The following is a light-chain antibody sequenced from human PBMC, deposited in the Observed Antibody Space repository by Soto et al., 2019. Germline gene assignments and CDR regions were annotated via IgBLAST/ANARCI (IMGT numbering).Light chain of an antibody. CDR2: EVS. CDR1: SSDFDSYNY. V-gene: IGLV2-14*01. Sequence: QSVLTQPASVSGSPGQSITISCTGTSSDFDSYNYVSWYQQLPGKAPKLMIYEVSNRPSGVSNRFSGSKSGNTASLTISGLQAEDEADYYCSSYTSSSTPWVFGGGTKLTVL. CDR3: SSYTSSSTPWV. J-gene: IGLJ3*02.